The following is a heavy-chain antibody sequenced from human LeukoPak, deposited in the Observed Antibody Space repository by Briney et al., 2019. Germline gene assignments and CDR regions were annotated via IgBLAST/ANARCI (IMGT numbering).Heavy chain of an antibody. J-gene: IGHJ4*02. D-gene: IGHD6-19*01. V-gene: IGHV4-4*02. CDR3: ARLTRYSSGWYGVDY. CDR1: GGSISSSNW. CDR2: IYHSGST. Sequence: SETLSLTCAVSGGSISSSNWWSWVRQPPGKGLEWIGEIYHSGSTSYNPSLKSRVTISVDKSKNQFSLKLSSVTAADTAVYYCARLTRYSSGWYGVDYWGQGTLVTVSS.